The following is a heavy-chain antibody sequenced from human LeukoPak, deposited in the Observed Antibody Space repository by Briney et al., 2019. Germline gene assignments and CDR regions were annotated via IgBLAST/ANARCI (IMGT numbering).Heavy chain of an antibody. CDR3: ARDSYGSYYMDV. Sequence: GSLRLSCPASGFTFSSYGMHWVRQAPGKGLEWVAFIRYDGSNKYYADSVKGRFTISRDNSKNTLYLQMNSLRAEDTAVYYCARDSYGSYYMDVWGKGTTVTVSS. CDR1: GFTFSSYG. V-gene: IGHV3-30*02. CDR2: IRYDGSNK. D-gene: IGHD5-18*01. J-gene: IGHJ6*03.